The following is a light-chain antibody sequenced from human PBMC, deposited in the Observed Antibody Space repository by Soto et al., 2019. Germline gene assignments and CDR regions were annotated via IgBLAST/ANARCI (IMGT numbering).Light chain of an antibody. Sequence: TVLTQSPGTLSLSPGERATLSCRASQSVGGSLAWYQQRPGQAPRLLVYHTSNRATGIPDRFSASGSGTDFTLTISRLEPEEFAVYYCQQYESSPRTFGQGTKVEIK. CDR1: QSVGGS. CDR3: QQYESSPRT. J-gene: IGKJ1*01. V-gene: IGKV3-20*01. CDR2: HTS.